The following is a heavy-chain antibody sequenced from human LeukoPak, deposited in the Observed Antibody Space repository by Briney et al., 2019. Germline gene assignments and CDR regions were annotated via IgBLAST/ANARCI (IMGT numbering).Heavy chain of an antibody. CDR2: IIPIFGTA. CDR3: AGERNSGSYVY. Sequence: SVKVSCKASGGTFSSYAISWERQAPGQGLEWMGGIIPIFGTANYAQKFQGRVTITADESTSTAYMELSSLRSEDTAVYYCAGERNSGSYVYWGQGTLVTVSS. V-gene: IGHV1-69*01. J-gene: IGHJ4*02. D-gene: IGHD1-26*01. CDR1: GGTFSSYA.